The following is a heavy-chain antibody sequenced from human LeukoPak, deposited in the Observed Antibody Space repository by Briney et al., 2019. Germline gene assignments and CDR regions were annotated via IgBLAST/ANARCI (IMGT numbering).Heavy chain of an antibody. Sequence: ASETLSLTCTVSGGSISSYYWSWIRQPPGKGLEWIGYIYYSGSTKYNPSLKSRVTISLDTSKNQFSLKLSSVTAADTAEYYCATGHYSSGCRLDCWGPGTLVTVSS. CDR1: GGSISSYY. CDR3: ATGHYSSGCRLDC. V-gene: IGHV4-59*01. D-gene: IGHD6-19*01. CDR2: IYYSGST. J-gene: IGHJ4*02.